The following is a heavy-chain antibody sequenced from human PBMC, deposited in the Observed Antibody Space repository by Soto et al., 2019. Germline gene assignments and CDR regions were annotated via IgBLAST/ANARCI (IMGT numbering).Heavy chain of an antibody. CDR1: GESISNFY. CDR2: VHVSGGT. D-gene: IGHD6-19*01. CDR3: AVDRYGWYTGCELDI. Sequence: PETLSVTCSVSGESISNFYWSWIRQSAGKGLEWIGHVHVSGGTDYNAPLQSRVSMSVDTSSNHVSLQLRSLTAADTAIYYCAVDRYGWYTGCELDIWGQGTTGTVS. J-gene: IGHJ6*02. V-gene: IGHV4-4*07.